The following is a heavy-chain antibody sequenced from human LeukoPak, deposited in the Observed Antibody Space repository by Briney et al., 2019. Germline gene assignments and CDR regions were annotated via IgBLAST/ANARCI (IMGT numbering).Heavy chain of an antibody. CDR2: IHYSGST. V-gene: IGHV4-59*08. CDR1: GDSISTYY. CDR3: ARRAINSVMFDY. Sequence: SETLSLTCTVSGDSISTYYWSWIRQPPGKGLEWIGYIHYSGSTNYNPSLRSGVTISVDTSKNQFSLKLSSATAADTAVYFCARRAINSVMFDYWGQGTLVNVSS. J-gene: IGHJ4*02. D-gene: IGHD3-16*01.